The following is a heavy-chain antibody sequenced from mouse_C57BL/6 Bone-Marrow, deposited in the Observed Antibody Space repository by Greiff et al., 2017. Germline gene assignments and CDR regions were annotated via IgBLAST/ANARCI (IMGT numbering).Heavy chain of an antibody. V-gene: IGHV1-4*01. D-gene: IGHD2-4*01. CDR2: ITPSSGYT. Sequence: QVQLQQSGAELARPGASVKMSCKASGYTFTSYTMHWVKQRPGPGLEWIGYITPSSGYTKYNQKFKDKATLTADKSSSTAYMQLSSLTSEDSAVYYCARLLRPYAMDYWGQGTAVTVSA. CDR1: GYTFTSYT. J-gene: IGHJ4*01. CDR3: ARLLRPYAMDY.